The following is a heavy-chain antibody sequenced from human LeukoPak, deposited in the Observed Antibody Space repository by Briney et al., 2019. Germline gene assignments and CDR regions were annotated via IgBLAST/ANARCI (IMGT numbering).Heavy chain of an antibody. Sequence: GASVKVSCKASGYTFTSYDINWVQQATGQGLEWMGWMNPNSGNTGYAQKFQGRVTMTRNTSISTAYMELSSLRSEDTAVYYCARALTYYYDSSADWFDPWGQGTLVTVSS. D-gene: IGHD3-22*01. CDR3: ARALTYYYDSSADWFDP. CDR2: MNPNSGNT. J-gene: IGHJ5*02. CDR1: GYTFTSYD. V-gene: IGHV1-8*01.